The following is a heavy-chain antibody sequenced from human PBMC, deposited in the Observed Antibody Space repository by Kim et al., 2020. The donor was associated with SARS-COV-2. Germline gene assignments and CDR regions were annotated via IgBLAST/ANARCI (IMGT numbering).Heavy chain of an antibody. CDR1: GYTFTGYY. CDR3: ARELGSLWELHEPWYFDL. D-gene: IGHD1-26*01. Sequence: ASVKVSCKASGYTFTGYYMHWVRQAPGQGLEWMGRINPNSGGTNYAQKFQGRVTMTRDTSISTAYMELSRLRSDDTAVYYCARELGSLWELHEPWYFDLWGRGTLVTVSS. J-gene: IGHJ2*01. V-gene: IGHV1-2*06. CDR2: INPNSGGT.